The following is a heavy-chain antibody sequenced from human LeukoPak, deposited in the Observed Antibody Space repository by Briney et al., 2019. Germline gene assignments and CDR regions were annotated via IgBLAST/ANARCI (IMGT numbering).Heavy chain of an antibody. CDR3: ARGPSTVNYYFDY. V-gene: IGHV4-59*01. J-gene: IGHJ4*02. CDR2: IYYSGST. CDR1: GGSISSYY. D-gene: IGHD4-17*01. Sequence: SETLSLTCTVSGGSISSYYWSWIRQPPGKGLEWIGYIYYSGSTNYNPSLKSRVTISVDTSKNQFSLKLSSVTAADTAVYYCARGPSTVNYYFDYWGQGTLVTVSS.